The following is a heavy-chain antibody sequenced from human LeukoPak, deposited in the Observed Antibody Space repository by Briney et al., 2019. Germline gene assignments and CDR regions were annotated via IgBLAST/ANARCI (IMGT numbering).Heavy chain of an antibody. CDR2: IYYSGST. CDR1: GGSISSYY. V-gene: IGHV4-59*08. CDR3: ARSSSSSWLIFDY. J-gene: IGHJ4*02. D-gene: IGHD6-13*01. Sequence: SETLSLTCTVSGGSISSYYWSWIRQPPGKGLEWIGYIYYSGSTNYNPSLKSRVTISEDTSKNQFSLKLSSVTAADTAVYYCARSSSSSWLIFDYWGQGTLVTVSS.